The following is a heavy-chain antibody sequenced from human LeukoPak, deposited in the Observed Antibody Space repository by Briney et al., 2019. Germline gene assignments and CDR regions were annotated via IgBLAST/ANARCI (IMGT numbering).Heavy chain of an antibody. CDR1: GGSIGSYY. V-gene: IGHV4-59*01. Sequence: SETLSLTCTVSGGSIGSYYWSWIRQPPGKGLEWIGYIYYSGSTRYNPSLKSRVTISVDTSKNQFSLYLSSVTAADTAVYYCARHDFWTGYYTYWGQGTLVTVSS. CDR2: IYYSGST. D-gene: IGHD3/OR15-3a*01. J-gene: IGHJ4*02. CDR3: ARHDFWTGYYTY.